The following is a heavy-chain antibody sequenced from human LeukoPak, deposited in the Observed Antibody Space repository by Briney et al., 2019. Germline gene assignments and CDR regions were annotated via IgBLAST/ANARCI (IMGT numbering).Heavy chain of an antibody. J-gene: IGHJ4*02. D-gene: IGHD3-22*01. CDR3: ARQGYDSSGYYFDY. Sequence: ASVKVSCKASGYTFTGYYMHWVRQAPGQGLEWMGRINPNSGGTNYAQKFQGRVTMTRDTSISTAYMELSRLRSDDTAVYYCARQGYDSSGYYFDYWGQGTLVTVSS. V-gene: IGHV1-2*06. CDR2: INPNSGGT. CDR1: GYTFTGYY.